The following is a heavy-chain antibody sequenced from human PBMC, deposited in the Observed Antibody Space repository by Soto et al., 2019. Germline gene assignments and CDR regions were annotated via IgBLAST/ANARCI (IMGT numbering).Heavy chain of an antibody. J-gene: IGHJ4*02. V-gene: IGHV3-15*01. CDR2: IRSKSDGGTT. CDR1: GFTFSSYA. CDR3: TTELGYYDSSGYPF. D-gene: IGHD3-22*01. Sequence: GGSLRLSCAASGFTFSSYAMSWVRQAPGRGLEWVGRIRSKSDGGTTDYAAPMRGRFTIARDDSKNTLYLQMNSLNTGDTAVYYCTTELGYYDSSGYPFWGPGTLVTVSS.